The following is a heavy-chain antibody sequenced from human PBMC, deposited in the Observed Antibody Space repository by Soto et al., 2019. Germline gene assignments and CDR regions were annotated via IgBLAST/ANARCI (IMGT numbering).Heavy chain of an antibody. J-gene: IGHJ3*02. D-gene: IGHD1-1*01. CDR3: ARVERGTATTVDDAFDI. V-gene: IGHV4-34*01. Sequence: QEQLQQWGAGLLKPSETLSLTCAVYGGFVSSGNYYWSWIRQPPGKGLEWIGEMSHSGGTNFNPSLKSRVTISVDTSKNQCSLKMSSVTAADTALYYCARVERGTATTVDDAFDIWGPGTMVTVSS. CDR2: MSHSGGT. CDR1: GGFVSSGNYY.